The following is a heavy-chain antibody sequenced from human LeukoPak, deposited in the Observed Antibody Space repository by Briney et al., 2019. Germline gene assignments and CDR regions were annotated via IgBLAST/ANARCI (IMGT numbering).Heavy chain of an antibody. J-gene: IGHJ3*02. D-gene: IGHD5-12*01. CDR2: IYSGGNT. Sequence: GGSLRPSCAASGFTVSSNYMSWVRQAPGKGLEWVSVIYSGGNTYYADSVKGRFTTSRDNSKNTLYLQMNSLRAEDTAVYYCAREVLSGYDKAFDIWGQGTMVTVSS. CDR3: AREVLSGYDKAFDI. V-gene: IGHV3-53*01. CDR1: GFTVSSNY.